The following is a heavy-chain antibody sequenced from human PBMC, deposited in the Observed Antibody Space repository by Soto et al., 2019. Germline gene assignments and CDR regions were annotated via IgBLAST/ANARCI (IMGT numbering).Heavy chain of an antibody. CDR3: ARYGYSGYDSYYFDY. Sequence: QVQLVQSGAEVKKPGSSVKVSCKASGGTFSSYAISWVRQAPGQGLEWMGGIIPIFGTANYARKFQGRVTITADESTSTAYMELSSLRSEDTAVYYCARYGYSGYDSYYFDYWGQGTLVTVSS. CDR2: IIPIFGTA. CDR1: GGTFSSYA. D-gene: IGHD5-12*01. V-gene: IGHV1-69*01. J-gene: IGHJ4*02.